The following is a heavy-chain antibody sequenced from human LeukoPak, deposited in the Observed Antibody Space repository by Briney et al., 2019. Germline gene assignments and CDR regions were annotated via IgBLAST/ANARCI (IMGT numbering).Heavy chain of an antibody. CDR2: IYHSGST. V-gene: IGHV4-38-2*01. J-gene: IGHJ4*02. CDR3: ASFSGDYALDY. CDR1: GYSISSGYY. Sequence: SETLSLTCAVSGYSISSGYYWGWIRQPPGKGLEWIGSIYHSGSTYYNPSLKNRVTISVDTSKNQFSLKLSSVTAADTAVYYCASFSGDYALDYWGQGTLVTVSS. D-gene: IGHD4-17*01.